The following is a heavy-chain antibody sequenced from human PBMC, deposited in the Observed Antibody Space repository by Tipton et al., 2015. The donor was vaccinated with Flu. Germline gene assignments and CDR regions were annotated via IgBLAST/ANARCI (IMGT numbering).Heavy chain of an antibody. Sequence: LRLSCAVSGYSISSGYYWGWIRQPPGKGLEWIGSIYHSGSTYYNPSLKSRVTISVDTSKNQLSLKLSSVTAADTAVYYCAGQRLILDDSSGYYDYWGQGTLVTVSS. D-gene: IGHD3-22*01. CDR3: AGQRLILDDSSGYYDY. J-gene: IGHJ4*02. CDR2: IYHSGST. CDR1: GYSISSGYY. V-gene: IGHV4-38-2*01.